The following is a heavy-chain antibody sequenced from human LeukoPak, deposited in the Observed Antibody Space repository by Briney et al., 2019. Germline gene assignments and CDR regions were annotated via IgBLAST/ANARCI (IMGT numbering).Heavy chain of an antibody. CDR3: AHRRPYCSSTSCYIQYNWFDP. D-gene: IGHD2-2*02. CDR1: GFSLSTSGVG. CDR2: IYWNDDK. Sequence: RVSGPTLVKPTQTLTLTCTFSGFSLSTSGVGVGWIRQPPGKALEWLALIYWNDDKRYSPSLKSRLTITKDTSKNQVVLTMTNMDPVDTATYYCAHRRPYCSSTSCYIQYNWFDPWGQRTLVTVSS. J-gene: IGHJ5*02. V-gene: IGHV2-5*01.